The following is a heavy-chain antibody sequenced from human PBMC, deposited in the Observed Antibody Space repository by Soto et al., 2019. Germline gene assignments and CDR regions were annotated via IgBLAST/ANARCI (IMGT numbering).Heavy chain of an antibody. CDR2: IIPILGIA. J-gene: IGHJ5*02. V-gene: IGHV1-69*02. D-gene: IGHD3-9*01. CDR3: ARGRGGGGTYYDILTGYSKDFNWFDP. CDR1: GGTFSSYT. Sequence: SVKVSCKASGGTFSSYTISWVRQAPGQGLEWMGRIIPILGIANYAQKFQGRVTITADKSTSTAYMELSSLRSEDTAVYCCARGRGGGGTYYDILTGYSKDFNWFDPWGQGTLVTVSS.